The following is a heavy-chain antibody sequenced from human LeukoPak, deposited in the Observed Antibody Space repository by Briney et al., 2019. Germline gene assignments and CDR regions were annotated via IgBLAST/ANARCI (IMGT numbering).Heavy chain of an antibody. D-gene: IGHD3-16*01. J-gene: IGHJ3*01. CDR1: GDSVSSNSAA. CDR2: TYYRSKWYN. Sequence: SQTPSLTCAISGDSVSSNSAAWNWIRQSPSRGLEWLGRTYYRSKWYNDYAVSVKSRITINPDTSKNQFSLQLNSVTPEDTAVYYCARDDFLWGSYLGSFDVWGQGTVVTVSS. CDR3: ARDDFLWGSYLGSFDV. V-gene: IGHV6-1*01.